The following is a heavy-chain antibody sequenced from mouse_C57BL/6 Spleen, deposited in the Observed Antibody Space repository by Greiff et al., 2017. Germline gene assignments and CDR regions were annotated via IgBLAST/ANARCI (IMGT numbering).Heavy chain of an antibody. D-gene: IGHD1-1*01. CDR3: ARVYYGSSYEVY. Sequence: VQLQQPGAELVKPGASVKLSCKASGYTFTSYWMQWVKQRPGQGLEWIGEIDPSDSYTNYNQKFKGKATLTVDTSSSTAYMQLSSLTSADSAVYYGARVYYGSSYEVYWGQGTTLTVSS. CDR2: IDPSDSYT. CDR1: GYTFTSYW. V-gene: IGHV1-50*01. J-gene: IGHJ2*01.